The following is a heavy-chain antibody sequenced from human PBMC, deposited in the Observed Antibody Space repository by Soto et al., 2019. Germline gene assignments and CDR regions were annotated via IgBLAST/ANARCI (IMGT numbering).Heavy chain of an antibody. V-gene: IGHV1-69*06. CDR1: GGTFSSYA. CDR3: ARVRCSGSSCYPNDAFDI. D-gene: IGHD2-15*01. J-gene: IGHJ3*02. Sequence: QVQLVQSGAKVKKPGSSEKVSCKASGGTFSSYAISWVRQAPGQGLEWMGGIIPIFGTANYAQKFQGRVTITADKSTSTAYMELSSLRSEDTAVYYCARVRCSGSSCYPNDAFDIWGQGTMVTVSS. CDR2: IIPIFGTA.